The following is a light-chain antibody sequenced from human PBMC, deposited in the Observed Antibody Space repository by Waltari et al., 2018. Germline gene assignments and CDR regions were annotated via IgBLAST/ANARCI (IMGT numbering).Light chain of an antibody. V-gene: IGLV2-23*02. CDR1: VGSYNV. CDR3: CSYAGSSTWV. Sequence: QSALTQPASVSGSPGQSITISCTDVGSYNVVSWYQQYPGKAPHLMFYEVTKRPSGVSTRFSGSKSGNTASLTISGLQGEDEADYYCCSYAGSSTWVFGGGTKVTVL. J-gene: IGLJ3*02. CDR2: EVT.